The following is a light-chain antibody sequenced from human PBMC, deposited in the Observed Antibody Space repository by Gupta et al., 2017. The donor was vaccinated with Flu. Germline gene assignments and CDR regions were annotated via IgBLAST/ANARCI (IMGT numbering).Light chain of an antibody. Sequence: NEIDDNKYNSGNQQNPVMASNPIIREGSHRPSHVSGRCSGSTSGNTASLIISGLQAEDEADYYCSTYTTTATLVFGSGTTVTVV. CDR3: STYTTTATLV. CDR1: NEIDDNKY. J-gene: IGLJ1*01. CDR2: EGS. V-gene: IGLV2-14*01.